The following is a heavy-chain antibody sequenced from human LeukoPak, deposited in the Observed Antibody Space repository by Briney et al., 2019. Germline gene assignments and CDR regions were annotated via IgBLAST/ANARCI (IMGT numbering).Heavy chain of an antibody. CDR2: IWYDGSNK. V-gene: IGHV3-33*01. CDR1: GFTFSSYG. Sequence: PGGSLRLSCAASGFTFSSYGMHWVRQAPGKGLEWVAVIWYDGSNKYYADSVKGRFTISRDNSKNTLYLQMNSLRAEDTAVYYCARMGYCTNGVCAAVDLSDYWGQGTLVTVSS. CDR3: ARMGYCTNGVCAAVDLSDY. J-gene: IGHJ4*02. D-gene: IGHD2-8*01.